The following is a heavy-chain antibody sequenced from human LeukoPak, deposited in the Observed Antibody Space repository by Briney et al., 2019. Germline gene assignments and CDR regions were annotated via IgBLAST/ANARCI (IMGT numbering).Heavy chain of an antibody. Sequence: PSETLSLTCAVYGGSFSGYYWSWIRQPPGKGLEWIGEINHSGSTNYNPSLKSRVIISVDTSKKQFSLKLSSVTAADTAVYYCARARIYDYVWGSYRPYYFDYWGQGTLVTVSS. CDR3: ARARIYDYVWGSYRPYYFDY. V-gene: IGHV4-34*01. D-gene: IGHD3-16*02. CDR1: GGSFSGYY. J-gene: IGHJ4*02. CDR2: INHSGST.